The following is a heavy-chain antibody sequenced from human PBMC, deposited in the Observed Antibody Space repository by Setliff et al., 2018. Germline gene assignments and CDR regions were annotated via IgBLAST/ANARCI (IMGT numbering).Heavy chain of an antibody. CDR3: ARLSWNGLRYYGLDV. CDR1: GVSISSYY. Sequence: PSETLSLTCNVSGVSISSYYWSWIRQPPGKGLESIGYIQKSGGTNYNPALKSRVTISVDTSKNQFSLKLRSVTAADTAVYYCARLSWNGLRYYGLDVWGQGTTVTVSS. J-gene: IGHJ6*02. CDR2: IQKSGGT. V-gene: IGHV4-59*01. D-gene: IGHD3-3*01.